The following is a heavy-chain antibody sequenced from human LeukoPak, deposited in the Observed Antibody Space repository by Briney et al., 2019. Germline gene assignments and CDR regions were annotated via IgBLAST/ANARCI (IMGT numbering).Heavy chain of an antibody. CDR1: GYTFTSYA. Sequence: ASVKVSCKASGYTFTSYAMNWVRQAPGQGLEWMGWINPNSGGTNYAQKFQGRVTMTRDTSISTAYMELSRLRSDDTAVYYCARDRHSYGYLCLVYWGQGTLVTVSS. CDR2: INPNSGGT. CDR3: ARDRHSYGYLCLVY. D-gene: IGHD5-18*01. V-gene: IGHV1-2*02. J-gene: IGHJ4*02.